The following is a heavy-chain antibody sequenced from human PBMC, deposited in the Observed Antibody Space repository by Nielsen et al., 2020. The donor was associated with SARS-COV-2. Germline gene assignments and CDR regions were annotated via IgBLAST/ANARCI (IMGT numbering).Heavy chain of an antibody. V-gene: IGHV3-21*01. CDR3: ARSNGYYYYGMDV. Sequence: GESLKISCAASGFTFSSYSMNWVRQAPGKGLEWVSSISSSSSYIYYTDSVKGRFTISRDNAKNSLYLQMNSLRAEDTAVYYCARSNGYYYYGMDVWGQGTTVTVSS. D-gene: IGHD1-1*01. J-gene: IGHJ6*02. CDR2: ISSSSSYI. CDR1: GFTFSSYS.